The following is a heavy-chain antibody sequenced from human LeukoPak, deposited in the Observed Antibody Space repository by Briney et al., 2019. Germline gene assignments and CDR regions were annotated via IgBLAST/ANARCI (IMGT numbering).Heavy chain of an antibody. Sequence: GGSLRLSCAASGFTFSSYWMTWVRQAPGKGLEWVANIKQDGSVKQYVGSVRGRFPISRDNAKNSLYLQMNSLRAEDTAVYYCARDANGWNDYWGQGTLVTVSS. V-gene: IGHV3-7*01. D-gene: IGHD2-8*01. CDR3: ARDANGWNDY. J-gene: IGHJ4*02. CDR2: IKQDGSVK. CDR1: GFTFSSYW.